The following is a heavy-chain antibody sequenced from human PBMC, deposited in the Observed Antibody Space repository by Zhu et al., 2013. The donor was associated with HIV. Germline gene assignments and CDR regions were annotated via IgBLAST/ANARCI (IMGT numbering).Heavy chain of an antibody. Sequence: QVQLQESGPGLVKPSETLSLTCTVSGGSISSSSYYWGWIRQPPGKGLEWIGSIYYSGSTYYNPSLKSRVTISVDTSKNQFSLKLSSVTAADTAVYYCGMVRGVPYYFDYWGQGTLVTVSS. J-gene: IGHJ4*02. CDR2: IYYSGST. V-gene: IGHV4-39*07. CDR1: GGSISSSSYY. D-gene: IGHD3-10*01. CDR3: GMVRGVPYYFDY.